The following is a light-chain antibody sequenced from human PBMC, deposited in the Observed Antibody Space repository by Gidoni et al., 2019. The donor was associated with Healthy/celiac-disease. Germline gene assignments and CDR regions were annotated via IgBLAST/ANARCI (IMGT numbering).Light chain of an antibody. V-gene: IGKV3-15*01. J-gene: IGKJ1*01. CDR1: QSVSSN. CDR3: QQYNNWPQWT. Sequence: EIVMTQSPATLSVSPGERATLSCRASQSVSSNLAWYQQKPGQAPRLLIYGASTRATGIPARFSGRGYGTEFTLTISSLQSEDFAVYYCQQYNNWPQWTFGQGTKVEIK. CDR2: GAS.